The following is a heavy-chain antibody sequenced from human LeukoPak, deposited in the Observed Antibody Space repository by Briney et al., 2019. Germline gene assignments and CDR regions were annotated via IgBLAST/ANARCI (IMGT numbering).Heavy chain of an antibody. CDR3: AKSGPTPYYYDSRPDYFDY. Sequence: GGSLRLSCAASGFTFDDYAMHSVQQAPGKGLEWVSGISWNSGSIGYADSVKGRFTISRDDAKNSLYLQMNSLRAEDTALYYCAKSGPTPYYYDSRPDYFDYWGQGTLVTVSS. D-gene: IGHD3-22*01. J-gene: IGHJ4*02. V-gene: IGHV3-9*01. CDR1: GFTFDDYA. CDR2: ISWNSGSI.